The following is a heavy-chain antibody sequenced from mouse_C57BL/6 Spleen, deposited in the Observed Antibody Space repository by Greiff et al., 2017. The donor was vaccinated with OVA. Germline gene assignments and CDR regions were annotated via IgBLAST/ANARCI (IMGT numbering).Heavy chain of an antibody. CDR1: GYAFSSYW. CDR2: IYPGDGDT. V-gene: IGHV1-80*01. D-gene: IGHD4-1*01. CDR3: ARGVGNWYWYFDV. Sequence: VQLQQSGAELVKPGASVKISCKASGYAFSSYWMNWVKQRPGKGLEWIGQIYPGDGDTNYNGKFKGKATLTADKSSSTAYMQLSSLTSEDSAVYFCARGVGNWYWYFDVWGTGTTVTVSS. J-gene: IGHJ1*03.